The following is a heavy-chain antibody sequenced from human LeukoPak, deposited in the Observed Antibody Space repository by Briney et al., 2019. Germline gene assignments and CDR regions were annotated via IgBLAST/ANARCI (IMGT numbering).Heavy chain of an antibody. CDR3: AREVVAWGMNWFDP. Sequence: VASVKVSCKASGYTFTGNYRHWVRQVPGQGLEWMGWINPNSGGTNYAQKFQGRVTMTRDTSISTASMELSRLTSDDTAVYYCAREVVAWGMNWFDPWGQGTLVTVSS. CDR1: GYTFTGNY. J-gene: IGHJ5*02. CDR2: INPNSGGT. D-gene: IGHD3-16*01. V-gene: IGHV1-2*02.